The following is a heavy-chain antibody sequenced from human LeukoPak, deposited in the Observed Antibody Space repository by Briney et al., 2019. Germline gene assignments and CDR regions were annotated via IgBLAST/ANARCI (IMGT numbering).Heavy chain of an antibody. J-gene: IGHJ5*02. CDR3: AKDKGILNWFDP. CDR1: GYTLTELS. Sequence: ASVKVSCKVSGYTLTELSMHWVRQAPGKGLEWMGGFDPEDGETIYAQKFQGRVTMTEDTSTDTAYMELSSLRSEDTAVYYCAKDKGILNWFDPWGQGTLVTVSS. CDR2: FDPEDGET. D-gene: IGHD3-9*01. V-gene: IGHV1-24*01.